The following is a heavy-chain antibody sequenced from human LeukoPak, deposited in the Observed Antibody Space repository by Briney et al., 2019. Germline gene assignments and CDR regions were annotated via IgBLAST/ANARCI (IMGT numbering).Heavy chain of an antibody. Sequence: ASVKVSCKASGYTFTSYYMHWVRQAPGQGLEWMGIINPSGGSTSYAQKFQGRVTMTRDTSTSTVYMELSSLRSEDTAVYYCAREHNMVRGVTDSYYYYGMDVWGQGTTVTVSS. J-gene: IGHJ6*02. V-gene: IGHV1-46*01. D-gene: IGHD3-10*01. CDR2: INPSGGST. CDR3: AREHNMVRGVTDSYYYYGMDV. CDR1: GYTFTSYY.